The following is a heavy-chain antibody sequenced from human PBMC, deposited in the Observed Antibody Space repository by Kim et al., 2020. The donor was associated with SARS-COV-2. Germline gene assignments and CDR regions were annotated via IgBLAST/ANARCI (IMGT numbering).Heavy chain of an antibody. V-gene: IGHV3-23*01. J-gene: IGHJ4*02. CDR3: AKVGRGPDSSRWDY. Sequence: GGSLRRSCAASGFTFSSYAMSWVRQAPGKGLEWVSAISGSGGTTYYADSVKGRFTISRDNSKNTLYLQMNSLRAEDTAVYYCAKVGRGPDSSRWDYWGQGTLVTVSS. D-gene: IGHD6-13*01. CDR1: GFTFSSYA. CDR2: ISGSGGTT.